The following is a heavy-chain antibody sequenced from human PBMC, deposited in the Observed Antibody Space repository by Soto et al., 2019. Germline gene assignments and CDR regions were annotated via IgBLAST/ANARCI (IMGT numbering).Heavy chain of an antibody. Sequence: QVQLVQSGAEVKKPGSSVKVSCKASGGTFSSYAISWVRQAPGQGLEWMGGIIPIFATANYAQKFQGRVTITADESTSTAYLELSSVRSEDTAVYYCARQGYGRGGAPNWFDPWGQGTLVTVSS. CDR1: GGTFSSYA. CDR3: ARQGYGRGGAPNWFDP. V-gene: IGHV1-69*01. J-gene: IGHJ5*02. D-gene: IGHD6-19*01. CDR2: IIPIFATA.